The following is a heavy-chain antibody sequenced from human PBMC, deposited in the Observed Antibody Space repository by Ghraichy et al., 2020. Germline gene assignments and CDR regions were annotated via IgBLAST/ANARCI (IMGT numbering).Heavy chain of an antibody. V-gene: IGHV3-53*04. D-gene: IGHD2-15*01. CDR2: IYITDNT. J-gene: IGHJ4*02. CDR3: VRGVVVAAASDYFDY. CDR1: GFSVSSNY. Sequence: GSLRLSCVASGFSVSSNYMNWVRQAPGKGLEWVSTIYITDNTNYADSVKGRFTISRHTSKNTVYLQMNTLRPEDTAIYYCVRGVVVAAASDYFDYWGQGTLVTVSS.